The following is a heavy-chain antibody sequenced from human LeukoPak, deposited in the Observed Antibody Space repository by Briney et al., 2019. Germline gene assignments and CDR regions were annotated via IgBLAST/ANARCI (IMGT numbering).Heavy chain of an antibody. CDR2: IRSSSSYI. CDR3: ARDRSYDSSGYYEFDY. J-gene: IGHJ4*02. V-gene: IGHV3-21*01. Sequence: KPGGSLRLSCAASGFTFSSYSMNWVRQAPRKGLEWVSSIRSSSSYIYYADSVKGRFTISRDNAKNSLYLQMNSLRAEDTAVYYCARDRSYDSSGYYEFDYWGQGTLVTVSS. D-gene: IGHD3-22*01. CDR1: GFTFSSYS.